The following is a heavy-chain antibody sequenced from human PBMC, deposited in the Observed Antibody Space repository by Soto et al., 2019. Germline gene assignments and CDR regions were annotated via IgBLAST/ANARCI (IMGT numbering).Heavy chain of an antibody. J-gene: IGHJ6*02. CDR2: IYPGDSDT. CDR3: ARLRDVTIFGVVIPGGMDV. V-gene: IGHV5-51*01. D-gene: IGHD3-3*01. CDR1: RYSFTSYW. Sequence: PGESLKISCQGSRYSFTSYWIGWARQMPGKGLEWMGIIYPGDSDTRYRPSFQVQVTISADKSISTAYLQWSSLKASDTAMYYCARLRDVTIFGVVIPGGMDVWGQGTTVTVSS.